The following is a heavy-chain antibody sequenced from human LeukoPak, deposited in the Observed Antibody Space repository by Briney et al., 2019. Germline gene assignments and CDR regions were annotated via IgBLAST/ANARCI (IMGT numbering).Heavy chain of an antibody. V-gene: IGHV4-4*07. CDR2: IYTSGST. CDR3: GGYSYGDYFLDY. CDR1: GGSISSYY. D-gene: IGHD4-17*01. Sequence: SETLSLTCTVSGGSISSYYWSWIRQPAGKGLEWIGRIYTSGSTNYNPSLKSGVTMSVGTPKNQFFLQLSSMTAADTAVYYYGGYSYGDYFLDYWGPGTLLTVSS. J-gene: IGHJ4*02.